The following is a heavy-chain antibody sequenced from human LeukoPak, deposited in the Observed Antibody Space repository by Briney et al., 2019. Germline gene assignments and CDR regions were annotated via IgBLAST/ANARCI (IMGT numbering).Heavy chain of an antibody. CDR2: IGSGGST. J-gene: IGHJ4*02. CDR1: GFTFSSYA. CDR3: AKDGGDCSGGSCYAEVDY. Sequence: GGSLRLSCAASGFTFSSYAMSWVRQAPGKGLEWVSAIGSGGSTYYADSVKGRFTISRDNSKNTLYLQMNSLRAEDTAVYYCAKDGGDCSGGSCYAEVDYWGQGTLVTVSS. V-gene: IGHV3-23*01. D-gene: IGHD2-15*01.